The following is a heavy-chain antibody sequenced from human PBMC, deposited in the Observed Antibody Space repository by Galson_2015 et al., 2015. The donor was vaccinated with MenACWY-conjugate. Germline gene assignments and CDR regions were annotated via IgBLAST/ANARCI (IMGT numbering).Heavy chain of an antibody. D-gene: IGHD4-17*01. J-gene: IGHJ5*02. CDR1: GYTFTTYA. CDR2: INAGNGNT. Sequence: VKVSCKASGYTFTTYAMHWVRQAPGQRLEWMGWINAGNGNTKYSQKFQGRVTMTRDTSASTAYMELNSLRSEDTAVYYCARNPKVTLRGGAGGFGHGGQGTLVTVSS. CDR3: ARNPKVTLRGGAGGFGH. V-gene: IGHV1-3*01.